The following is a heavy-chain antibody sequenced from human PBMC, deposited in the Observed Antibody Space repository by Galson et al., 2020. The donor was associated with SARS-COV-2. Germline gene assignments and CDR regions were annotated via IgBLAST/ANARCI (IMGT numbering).Heavy chain of an antibody. CDR3: ARRKVVRGYCSGTIPCYYYYMDV. Sequence: SETLSLTCTVSGGSITNTNYYWGWIRQPPGKGLEWIGSIFYSGRTYYNPSLKSRLTMSVDTSKDEFSLKLSSVTAADTAVYYCARRKVVRGYCSGTIPCYYYYMDVWGKGTTVTVSS. V-gene: IGHV4-39*01. D-gene: IGHD2-15*01. J-gene: IGHJ6*03. CDR1: GGSITNTNYY. CDR2: IFYSGRT.